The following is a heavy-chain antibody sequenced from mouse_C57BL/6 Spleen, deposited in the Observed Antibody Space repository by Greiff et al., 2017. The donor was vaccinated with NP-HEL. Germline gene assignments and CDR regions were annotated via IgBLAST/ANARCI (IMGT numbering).Heavy chain of an antibody. J-gene: IGHJ2*01. V-gene: IGHV14-4*01. D-gene: IGHD1-1*01. Sequence: VQLKQSGAELVRPGASVKLSCTASGFNIKDDYMHWVKQRPEQGLEWIGWIDPENGDTEYASKFQGKATITADTPSNTAYLQLSSLTSEDTAVYYCTTGGITTVVAPWGQGTTLTVSS. CDR3: TTGGITTVVAP. CDR1: GFNIKDDY. CDR2: IDPENGDT.